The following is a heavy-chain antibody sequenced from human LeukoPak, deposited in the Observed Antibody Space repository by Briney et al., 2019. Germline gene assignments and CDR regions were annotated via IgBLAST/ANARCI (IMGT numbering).Heavy chain of an antibody. D-gene: IGHD4-17*01. CDR2: ISYDGSNK. CDR1: GFTFNSYG. Sequence: GGSLRLSCAASGFTFNSYGMHWVRQAPGKGLEWVAVISYDGSNKYYADSVKGRFTISRDNSKNTLYLQMNSLRAEDTAVYYCAKDSHDYGDPTFGDYWGQGTLVTVSS. J-gene: IGHJ4*02. V-gene: IGHV3-30*18. CDR3: AKDSHDYGDPTFGDY.